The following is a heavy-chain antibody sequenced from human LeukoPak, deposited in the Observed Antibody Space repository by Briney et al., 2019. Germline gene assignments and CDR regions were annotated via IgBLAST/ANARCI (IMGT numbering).Heavy chain of an antibody. CDR3: TSHLMVFDY. CDR1: GGSFSGYY. J-gene: IGHJ4*02. Sequence: SETLSLTCAVYGGSFSGYYWSWIRQPPGKGLEWIGEINHSGSTNYNPSLKSRVTISVDTSKNQFSLKLSSVTAADTAVYYCTSHLMVFDYWGQGTLVTVSS. D-gene: IGHD3-10*01. V-gene: IGHV4-34*01. CDR2: INHSGST.